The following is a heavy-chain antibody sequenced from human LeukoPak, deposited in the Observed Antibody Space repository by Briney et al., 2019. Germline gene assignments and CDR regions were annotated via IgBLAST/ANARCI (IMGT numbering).Heavy chain of an antibody. CDR2: INPSGGGT. Sequence: ASVSVSCKASGYSFTTYSMHWVRHAPGQGLEWMGIINPSGGGTNYAQKFQDRVTMTRDTSTSTVYMDLSSLRSEDTAVYYCARVKPSRSGHDYWGQGTLLTVSS. V-gene: IGHV1-46*03. J-gene: IGHJ4*02. CDR1: GYSFTTYS. D-gene: IGHD6-19*01. CDR3: ARVKPSRSGHDY.